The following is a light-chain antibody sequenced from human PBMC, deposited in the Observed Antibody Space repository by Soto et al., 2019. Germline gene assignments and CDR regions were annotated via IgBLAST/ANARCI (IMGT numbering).Light chain of an antibody. CDR2: STS. J-gene: IGKJ4*01. V-gene: IGKV3-20*01. CDR3: QHCDSSRLT. Sequence: EIVLTQSPGTLSLSPGGRATLSCRASQSFGSGYLAWYQQKRGQPPRLLIYSTSSRATGIPDRFSGSASGTDFTLTISRLEPEDFAVYFCQHCDSSRLTFGGGTKVDI. CDR1: QSFGSGY.